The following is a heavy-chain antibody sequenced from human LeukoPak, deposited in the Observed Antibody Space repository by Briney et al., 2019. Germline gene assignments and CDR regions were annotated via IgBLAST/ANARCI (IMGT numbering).Heavy chain of an antibody. CDR2: IIPILNIA. CDR1: GGTFSSYG. Sequence: GASVKVSCKASGGTFSSYGIIWVRQAPGQGLEWMGRIIPILNIADYAQKFQGRVTITADTSTSTAYMELSSLRSEDTAVYYCARTSSGTYYYYYMDVWGKGTTVTVSS. V-gene: IGHV1-69*04. CDR3: ARTSSGTYYYYYMDV. D-gene: IGHD6-6*01. J-gene: IGHJ6*03.